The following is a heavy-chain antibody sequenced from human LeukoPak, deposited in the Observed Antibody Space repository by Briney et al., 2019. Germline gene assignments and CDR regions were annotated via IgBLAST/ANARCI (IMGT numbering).Heavy chain of an antibody. V-gene: IGHV3-33*01. Sequence: GGSLRLSCAASGFTFSSYGMHWVRQAPGKGLEWVAVIWYDGSNKYYADSVKGRFTISRDNSKNTLYLQMNSLRAEDTAVYYCARDDGNSVADYWGQGTLVTVSS. CDR1: GFTFSSYG. J-gene: IGHJ4*02. CDR3: ARDDGNSVADY. D-gene: IGHD4-23*01. CDR2: IWYDGSNK.